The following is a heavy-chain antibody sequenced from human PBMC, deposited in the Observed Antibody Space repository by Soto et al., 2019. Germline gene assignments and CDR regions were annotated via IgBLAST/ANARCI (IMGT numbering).Heavy chain of an antibody. CDR2: IYYSGST. Sequence: SETLSLTCTVSGGSISSYYWSWIRQPPGKGLEWIGYIYYSGSTNYNPSLKSRVTISVDTSKNQFSLKLSSVTAADTAVYYCARDRSLDLWSGSWFDPWGQGTLVTVSS. D-gene: IGHD3-3*01. V-gene: IGHV4-59*12. J-gene: IGHJ5*02. CDR3: ARDRSLDLWSGSWFDP. CDR1: GGSISSYY.